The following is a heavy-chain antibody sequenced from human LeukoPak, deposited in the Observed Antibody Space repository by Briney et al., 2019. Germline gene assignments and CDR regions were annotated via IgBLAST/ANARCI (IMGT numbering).Heavy chain of an antibody. CDR1: GYTFTSYD. V-gene: IGHV1-8*01. Sequence: ASVKVSCKASGYTFTSYDINWVRQATGQGLEWMGWMNPNSGNTGYAQKFQGRVTMTRNTSISTAYMELRSLRSDDTAVYYCARQYYDILTGYSANYYYYYMDVWGKGTTVTISS. CDR2: MNPNSGNT. D-gene: IGHD3-9*01. J-gene: IGHJ6*03. CDR3: ARQYYDILTGYSANYYYYYMDV.